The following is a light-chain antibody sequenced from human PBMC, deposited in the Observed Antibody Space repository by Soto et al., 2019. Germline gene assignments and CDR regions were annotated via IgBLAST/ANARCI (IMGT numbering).Light chain of an antibody. V-gene: IGKV3-15*01. CDR1: QSVSRN. CDR2: GAS. CDR3: QQYNNWPLT. Sequence: EIVMTQSPATLSVSPGERATLSCRASQSVSRNLAWYQQKPGQAPRLLIYGASTRATGIPARFSGSGSGTEFTLTISSLQSEDFAVYYCQQYNNWPLTFGGETKVEIK. J-gene: IGKJ4*01.